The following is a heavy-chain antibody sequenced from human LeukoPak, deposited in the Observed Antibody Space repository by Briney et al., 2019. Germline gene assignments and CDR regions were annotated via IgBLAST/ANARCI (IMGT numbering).Heavy chain of an antibody. CDR1: GYTFTGYY. CDR3: ARGPVFYYYYMDV. Sequence: GASVKVSCKAAGYTFTGYYMHWVRRAPGQGLEWMGCINPNSGGTKYAQKFQGGVTLTRDTSISTAYMELSSLRSEDTAVYYCARGPVFYYYYMDVWGKGTTVTISS. CDR2: INPNSGGT. V-gene: IGHV1-2*02. J-gene: IGHJ6*03.